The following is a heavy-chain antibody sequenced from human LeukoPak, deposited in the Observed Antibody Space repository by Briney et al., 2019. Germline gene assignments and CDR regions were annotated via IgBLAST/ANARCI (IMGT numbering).Heavy chain of an antibody. J-gene: IGHJ4*02. CDR2: IYHSGST. V-gene: IGHV4-38-2*02. Sequence: ETLSLTCTVSGYSISSGYYWGWIRQPPGKGLEWIGSIYHSGSTYYNPSLKSRVTISVDTSKNQFSLKPSSVTAADTAVYYCASVRFGELWLFDYWGQGTLVTVSS. CDR3: ASVRFGELWLFDY. CDR1: GYSISSGYY. D-gene: IGHD3-10*01.